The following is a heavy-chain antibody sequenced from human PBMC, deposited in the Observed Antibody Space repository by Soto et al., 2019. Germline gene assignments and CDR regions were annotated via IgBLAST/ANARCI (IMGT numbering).Heavy chain of an antibody. CDR1: GYTFTGYY. J-gene: IGHJ6*02. D-gene: IGHD6-6*01. CDR3: ARVAEQLGYYYGMDV. V-gene: IGHV1-2*04. CDR2: INPNSGGT. Sequence: ASVKVSCKASGYTFTGYYMHWVRQAPGQGLEWMGWINPNSGGTNYAQKFQGWVTMTRDTSISTAYMELSRLRSDDTAVYYCARVAEQLGYYYGMDVWGQGTTVTVSS.